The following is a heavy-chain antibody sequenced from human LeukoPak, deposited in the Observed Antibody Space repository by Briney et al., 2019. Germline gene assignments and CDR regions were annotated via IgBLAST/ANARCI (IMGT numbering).Heavy chain of an antibody. CDR2: INPSGGRT. CDR3: ARRRGTGWYDY. CDR1: GYTFTSYY. D-gene: IGHD6-19*01. V-gene: IGHV1-46*01. J-gene: IGHJ4*02. Sequence: ASVKVSCKASGYTFTSYYMHWLRQAPGQGLEWMGIINPSGGRTSYAQKFQGRVTMTRDTSTSTVYMELSSLRSEDTAVYYCARRRGTGWYDYWGQGTLVTVSS.